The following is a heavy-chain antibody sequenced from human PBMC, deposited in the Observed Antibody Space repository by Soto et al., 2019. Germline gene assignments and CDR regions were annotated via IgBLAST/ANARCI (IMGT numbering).Heavy chain of an antibody. CDR3: ARTRLVPKYYFDY. V-gene: IGHV4-59*01. Sequence: PSETLSLTCTVSGGSISSYYWSWIRQPPGKGLEWIGYIYYSGSTNYNPSLKSRVTISVDTSKNQFSLKLSSVTAADTAVYYCARTRLVPKYYFDYWGQGTLVTVSS. CDR1: GGSISSYY. D-gene: IGHD1-26*01. J-gene: IGHJ4*02. CDR2: IYYSGST.